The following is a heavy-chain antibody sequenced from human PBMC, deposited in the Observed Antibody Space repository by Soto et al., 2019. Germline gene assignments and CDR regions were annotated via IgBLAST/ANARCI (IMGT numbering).Heavy chain of an antibody. CDR3: ARVGDGYNSLYYFDY. D-gene: IGHD5-12*01. J-gene: IGHJ4*02. V-gene: IGHV3-11*01. CDR1: GFTFSEYY. CDR2: FSSSGSTI. Sequence: GGSLRLSCATSGFTFSEYYMSRFRQATGMGLEWVSYFSSSGSTIYYAYSVKGRFTISRDNAKNSLYLQMNSLRAEDTAVYYCARVGDGYNSLYYFDYWGQGT.